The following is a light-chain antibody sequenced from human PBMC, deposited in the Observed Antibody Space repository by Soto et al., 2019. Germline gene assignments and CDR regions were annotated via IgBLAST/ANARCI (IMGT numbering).Light chain of an antibody. CDR2: VAT. Sequence: IVLTQSPGTLALSPGERATLSCRATQSVSSRFFAWYQQKPGQAPRLLIHVATNRVPGVPDRFSGSGSGTDFTLTISRLEPEDFAVYYCQHYDSSSRYTLGQGTKLEI. J-gene: IGKJ2*01. CDR3: QHYDSSSRYT. CDR1: QSVSSRF. V-gene: IGKV3-20*01.